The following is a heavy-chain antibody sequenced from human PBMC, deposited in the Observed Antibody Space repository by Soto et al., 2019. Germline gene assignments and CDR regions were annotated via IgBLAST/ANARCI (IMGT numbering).Heavy chain of an antibody. CDR1: GFTFSGSA. J-gene: IGHJ4*02. Sequence: GGSLRLSCAASGFTFSGSAMHWVRQASGKGLEWVGRIRSKANSYATGYVASVKGRFTTSRDDLKNTAYLQMNSLKTEDTAMYYCTTGITMVRGVTTYYFDYWGQGTLVTVSS. CDR3: TTGITMVRGVTTYYFDY. CDR2: IRSKANSYAT. V-gene: IGHV3-73*01. D-gene: IGHD3-10*01.